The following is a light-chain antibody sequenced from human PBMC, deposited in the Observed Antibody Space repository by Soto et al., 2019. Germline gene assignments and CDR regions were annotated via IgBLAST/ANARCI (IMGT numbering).Light chain of an antibody. CDR2: EVS. Sequence: QSALTQPASVSGSPGQSVTISCTGTSSDVGAYNHVSWYHHHPGKAPKLMIFEVSSRPSGVSYRFSGSKSGTTASLTISGLQAEDEGDYYCCSYTSTRTQVFGTGTKVTVL. CDR3: CSYTSTRTQV. CDR1: SSDVGAYNH. V-gene: IGLV2-14*01. J-gene: IGLJ1*01.